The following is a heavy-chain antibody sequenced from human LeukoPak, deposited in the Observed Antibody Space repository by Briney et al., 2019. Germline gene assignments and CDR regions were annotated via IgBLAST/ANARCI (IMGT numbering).Heavy chain of an antibody. CDR3: ARVRCSGGSCYPRGAFDI. CDR1: GYTFTGYY. D-gene: IGHD2-15*01. V-gene: IGHV1-2*04. Sequence: ASVKVSCKASGYTFTGYYMHWVRQAPGQGLEWMGWINPNSGGTNYAQKFQGWVTMTRDTSISTAYMELSRLRSDDTAVYYCARVRCSGGSCYPRGAFDIWGQGTMVTVSS. J-gene: IGHJ3*02. CDR2: INPNSGGT.